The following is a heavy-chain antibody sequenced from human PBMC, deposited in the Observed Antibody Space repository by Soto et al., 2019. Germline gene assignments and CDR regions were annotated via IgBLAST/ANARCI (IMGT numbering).Heavy chain of an antibody. CDR2: IYYSGST. Sequence: PSETLSLTCTASGGSISSYYWSWIRQPPGKGLEWIGYIYYSGSTNYNSSLKSRVTISVDTSKNQLPLKLSSVTAADTAVYYCARATYYYDSSGYYGYYFDYWGQGTLVTVSS. CDR1: GGSISSYY. CDR3: ARATYYYDSSGYYGYYFDY. V-gene: IGHV4-59*01. D-gene: IGHD3-22*01. J-gene: IGHJ4*02.